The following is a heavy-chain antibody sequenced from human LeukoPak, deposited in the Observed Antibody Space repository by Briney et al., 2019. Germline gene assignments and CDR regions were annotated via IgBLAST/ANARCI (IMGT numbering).Heavy chain of an antibody. D-gene: IGHD3-3*01. CDR3: ARHEERAYYDFWSGPTPYYMDV. V-gene: IGHV4-34*01. Sequence: SETLSLTCAVYGGSFSGYYWSWIRQPPGKGLEWIGEINHSGSTNYNPSLKSRVTISVDTSKNQFSLKLSSVTAADTAVYYCARHEERAYYDFWSGPTPYYMDVWGKGTTVAVSS. CDR1: GGSFSGYY. CDR2: INHSGST. J-gene: IGHJ6*03.